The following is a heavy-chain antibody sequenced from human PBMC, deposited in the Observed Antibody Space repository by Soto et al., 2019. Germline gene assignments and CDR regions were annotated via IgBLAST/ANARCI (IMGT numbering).Heavy chain of an antibody. CDR2: IYYSGST. CDR1: GGSISSNN. Sequence: SETLSLTCAVSGGSISSNNRSWIRQPPGKGLEWIGYIYYSGSTYYTDSLKSRVTISVDTSKNQFSLKLSSVMAADTAVYYCASMAKYFSGGSRYSRYYGMDVWGQRTTLTVSS. D-gene: IGHD2-15*01. J-gene: IGHJ6*02. V-gene: IGHV4-59*01. CDR3: ASMAKYFSGGSRYSRYYGMDV.